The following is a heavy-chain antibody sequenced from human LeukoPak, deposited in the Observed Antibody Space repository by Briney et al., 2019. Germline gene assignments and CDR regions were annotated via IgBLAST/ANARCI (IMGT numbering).Heavy chain of an antibody. CDR3: ARDPWTNSGSPPEDY. CDR1: GFNFSSFE. CDR2: ISSNSSYI. V-gene: IGHV3-21*01. J-gene: IGHJ4*02. D-gene: IGHD1-26*01. Sequence: PGGSLLLSCAAPGFNFSSFEMTWVRQAPGKGLEWVSPISSNSSYIYYADSVKGRFTISRDNAKNSLYLKMNSLRAEDTAVYYCARDPWTNSGSPPEDYWGQGTLVTVSS.